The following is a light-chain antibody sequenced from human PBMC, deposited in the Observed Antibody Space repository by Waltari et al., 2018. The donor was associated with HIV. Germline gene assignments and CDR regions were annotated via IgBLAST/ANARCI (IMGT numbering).Light chain of an antibody. CDR3: QVWDSSSDHVV. J-gene: IGLJ2*01. CDR1: NIGSEA. Sequence: SFVLTQPPSVSETPGKTARVTCGGSNIGSEAVHWYQQKPGQAPVLVIYDNNDRPSGFPVRFSGSNAGNTATLTISRVGAGDEADYYCQVWDSSSDHVVFGGGTKLTVL. V-gene: IGLV3-21*04. CDR2: DNN.